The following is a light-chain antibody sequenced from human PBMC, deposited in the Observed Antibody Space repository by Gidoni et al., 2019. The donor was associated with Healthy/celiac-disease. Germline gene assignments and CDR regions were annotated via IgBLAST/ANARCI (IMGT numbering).Light chain of an antibody. J-gene: IGLJ2*01. Sequence: SYVLTQPPSVSVATGKTARITCGGNNIGCKSVHWYQQKPGQAPVLVVYDDSDRPSGIPERFSGSNSGNAATLTISRVEAGDEADYYCQVWDSSIDHVVFGGGTKLTVL. CDR1: NIGCKS. V-gene: IGLV3-21*03. CDR3: QVWDSSIDHVV. CDR2: DDS.